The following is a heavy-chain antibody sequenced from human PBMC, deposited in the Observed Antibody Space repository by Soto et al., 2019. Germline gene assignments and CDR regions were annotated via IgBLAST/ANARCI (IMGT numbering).Heavy chain of an antibody. J-gene: IGHJ3*02. Sequence: ASVKVSCKASGYTFASYGISWVRQAPGQGLEWMGWISAYNGNTNYAQKLQGRVTMTTDTSTSTAYMELRSLRSDDTAVYYCARVRTYIVVVPVDAFDIWAQGTMVTVSS. CDR1: GYTFASYG. V-gene: IGHV1-18*01. CDR2: ISAYNGNT. D-gene: IGHD2-2*01. CDR3: ARVRTYIVVVPVDAFDI.